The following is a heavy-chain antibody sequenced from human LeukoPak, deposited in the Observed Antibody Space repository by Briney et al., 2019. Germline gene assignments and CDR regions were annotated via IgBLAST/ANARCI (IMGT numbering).Heavy chain of an antibody. CDR3: ARDGYSHDPDHFDY. Sequence: GGSLRLSCAASGFTFSSYSMNWVRQAPGKGLEWVSSISSSSGYIYYADSVKGRFTISRDNAKNSLYLQMNSLRAEDTAVYYCARDGYSHDPDHFDYWGQGTLVTVSS. CDR2: ISSSSGYI. V-gene: IGHV3-21*01. CDR1: GFTFSSYS. D-gene: IGHD5-18*01. J-gene: IGHJ4*02.